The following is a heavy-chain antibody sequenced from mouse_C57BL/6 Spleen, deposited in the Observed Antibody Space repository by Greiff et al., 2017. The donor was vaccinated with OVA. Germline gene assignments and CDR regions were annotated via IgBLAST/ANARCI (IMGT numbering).Heavy chain of an antibody. Sequence: VQLQQPGAELVRPGSSVKLSCKASGYTFTSYGMDWVKQRPGQGLEWIGNIYPSDSETHYNQKFKDKATLTVDKSSSTAYMQLSSLTSEDSAVYYCARGGYDWVAYWGQGTLVTVSA. J-gene: IGHJ3*01. CDR1: GYTFTSYG. V-gene: IGHV1-61*01. D-gene: IGHD2-3*01. CDR2: IYPSDSET. CDR3: ARGGYDWVAY.